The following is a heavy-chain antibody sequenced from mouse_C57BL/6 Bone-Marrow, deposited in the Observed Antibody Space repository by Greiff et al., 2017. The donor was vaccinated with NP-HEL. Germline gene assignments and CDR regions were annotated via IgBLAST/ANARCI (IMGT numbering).Heavy chain of an antibody. Sequence: EVQLVESEGGLVQPGSSMKLSCTASGFTFSDYYMAWVRQVPEKGLEWVANINYDGSSTYYLDSLKSRFIISRDNAKNILYLQMSSLKSEDTATYYCARGPLGNFDYWGQGTTLTVSS. CDR2: INYDGSST. J-gene: IGHJ2*01. CDR1: GFTFSDYY. V-gene: IGHV5-16*01. CDR3: ARGPLGNFDY.